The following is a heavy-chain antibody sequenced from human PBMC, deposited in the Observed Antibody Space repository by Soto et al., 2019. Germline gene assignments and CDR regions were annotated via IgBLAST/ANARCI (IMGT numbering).Heavy chain of an antibody. CDR2: IKSKTDGGTT. Sequence: PGRPMRLSYAASDFTFINAWMNWVRKTTGKGLEWGGRIKSKTDGGTTDYAAPVKGRFTISRDDSKNTLYLQMNSLKTEATAVYYCTTDRLLDPGSGSGYWGQGTLVTVSS. CDR3: TTDRLLDPGSGSGY. CDR1: DFTFINAW. J-gene: IGHJ4*02. D-gene: IGHD3-10*01. V-gene: IGHV3-15*07.